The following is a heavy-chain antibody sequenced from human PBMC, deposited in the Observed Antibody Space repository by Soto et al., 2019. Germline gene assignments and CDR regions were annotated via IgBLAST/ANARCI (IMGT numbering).Heavy chain of an antibody. CDR1: GFTFSSYG. Sequence: QVQLVESGGGVVQPGRSLRLSCAASGFTFSSYGMHWVRQAPGKGLEWVAVIWYDGSNKYYADSVKGRFTISRDNSKNTLYLQMNSLRAEDTAVYYCARDHDFWSGRSYYFDYWGQGTLVTVSS. D-gene: IGHD3-3*01. CDR2: IWYDGSNK. CDR3: ARDHDFWSGRSYYFDY. J-gene: IGHJ4*02. V-gene: IGHV3-33*01.